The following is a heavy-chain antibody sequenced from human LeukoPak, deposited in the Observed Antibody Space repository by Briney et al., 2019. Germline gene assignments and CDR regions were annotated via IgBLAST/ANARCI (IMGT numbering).Heavy chain of an antibody. CDR3: ARPTVTTGVDAFDI. Sequence: GGSLRLSCAASGFTFSSYWMTWVRQAPGKGLEWVANINQDGSEKYYVDSVKGRFTISRDNAKNSLYLQMNSLRAEDTAVYYCARPTVTTGVDAFDIWGQGTVVTVSS. V-gene: IGHV3-7*01. CDR2: INQDGSEK. J-gene: IGHJ3*02. CDR1: GFTFSSYW. D-gene: IGHD4-11*01.